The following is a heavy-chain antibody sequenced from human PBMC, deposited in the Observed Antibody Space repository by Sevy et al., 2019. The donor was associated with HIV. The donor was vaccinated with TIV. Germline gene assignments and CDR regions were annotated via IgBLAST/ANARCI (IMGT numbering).Heavy chain of an antibody. CDR1: GFTFSSYA. D-gene: IGHD3-22*01. J-gene: IGHJ6*02. CDR2: ISYDGSNK. Sequence: GGSLRLSCAAPGFTFSSYAMHWVRQAPGKGLEWVAVISYDGSNKYYADSVKGRFTISRDNSKNTLYLQMNSLRAEDTAVYYCARRYYDSSADDTYYYGMDVWGQGTTVTVSS. V-gene: IGHV3-30*04. CDR3: ARRYYDSSADDTYYYGMDV.